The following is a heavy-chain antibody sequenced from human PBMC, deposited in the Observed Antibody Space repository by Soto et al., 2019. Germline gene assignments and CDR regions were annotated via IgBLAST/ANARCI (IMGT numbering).Heavy chain of an antibody. CDR1: GYTFTSYG. Sequence: SVKVSCKASGYTFTSYGISWVRQAPGQGLECMGWISAYNGNTNYAQKLQGRVTMTTDTSTSTAYMELRSLRSDDTAVYYCARVVRGVMTPLQAYYYGMDVWSQGXTVTVSS. CDR2: ISAYNGNT. V-gene: IGHV1-18*01. CDR3: ARVVRGVMTPLQAYYYGMDV. D-gene: IGHD3-10*02. J-gene: IGHJ6*02.